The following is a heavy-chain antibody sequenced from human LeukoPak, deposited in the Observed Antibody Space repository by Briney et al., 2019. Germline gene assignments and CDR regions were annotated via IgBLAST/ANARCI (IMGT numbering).Heavy chain of an antibody. CDR1: GVSFRGYY. CDR3: ARDYARTDMDV. Sequence: SETLSLTCAVYGVSFRGYYWSWIRQPPGKGLEWIGEINHSGSTNYNPSLKSRVTISVDTSKNQFSLKLSSVTAADTAVYYCARDYARTDMDVWGQGTTVTVSS. CDR2: INHSGST. V-gene: IGHV4-34*01. J-gene: IGHJ6*02. D-gene: IGHD3-16*01.